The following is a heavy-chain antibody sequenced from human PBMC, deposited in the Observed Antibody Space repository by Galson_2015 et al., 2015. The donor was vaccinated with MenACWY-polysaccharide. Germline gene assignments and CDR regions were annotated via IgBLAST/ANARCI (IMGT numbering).Heavy chain of an antibody. CDR2: STRGSGVTT. CDR1: GFTFSSYA. D-gene: IGHD5-24*01. Sequence: SLRLSCAASGFTFSSYAMSWVRQAPGKGLEWISTSTRGSGVTTYYADSVKGRFTISRDNSKNILSLQMNSLRADDTARYFCAKVTEMASSRRPFDVWGQGTMVTVSS. V-gene: IGHV3-23*01. CDR3: AKVTEMASSRRPFDV. J-gene: IGHJ3*01.